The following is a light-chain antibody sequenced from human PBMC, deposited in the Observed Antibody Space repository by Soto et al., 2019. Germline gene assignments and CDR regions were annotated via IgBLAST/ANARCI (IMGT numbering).Light chain of an antibody. CDR2: GAS. V-gene: IGKV1-39*01. CDR3: QQSYSAPPT. CDR1: QNINTY. J-gene: IGKJ1*01. Sequence: DIQMPQSPSSLSASVGDRVTITCRASQNINTYLIGYRQKLGEAPNLLIYGASSLQSGVSPRFSGSGSGTEFTLTISSLQPEDLATYFCQQSYSAPPTFGQGTKVDI.